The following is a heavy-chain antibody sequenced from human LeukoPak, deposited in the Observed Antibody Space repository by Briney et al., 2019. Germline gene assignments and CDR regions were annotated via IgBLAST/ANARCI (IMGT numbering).Heavy chain of an antibody. J-gene: IGHJ4*02. Sequence: SETLSLTCAVYGGSFSDYYWSWIRQPPGKGLEWIGEINHSGSTNYNPSLKSRVTISVDTSKNQFSLRLTSVTAADTAVYYCARQTGSGLFILPGGQGTLVTVSS. CDR3: ARQTGSGLFILP. CDR1: GGSFSDYY. D-gene: IGHD3/OR15-3a*01. CDR2: INHSGST. V-gene: IGHV4-34*01.